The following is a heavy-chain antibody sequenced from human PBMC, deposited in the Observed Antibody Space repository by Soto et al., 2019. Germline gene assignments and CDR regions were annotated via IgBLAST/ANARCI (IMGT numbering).Heavy chain of an antibody. V-gene: IGHV3-66*04. CDR3: ARQYYDFWSPPGGFDP. Sequence: PGGSLRLSCAASGFTVSSSYMSWVRQAPGKGLEWVSVIYSGGSTYYADSVKGRFTISRDNSKNTLYLQMNSLRAEDTAVYYCARQYYDFWSPPGGFDPWGQGTLVTVSS. CDR1: GFTVSSSY. D-gene: IGHD3-3*01. J-gene: IGHJ5*02. CDR2: IYSGGST.